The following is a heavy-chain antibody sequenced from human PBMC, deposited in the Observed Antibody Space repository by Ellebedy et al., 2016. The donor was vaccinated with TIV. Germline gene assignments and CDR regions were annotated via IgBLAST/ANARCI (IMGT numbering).Heavy chain of an antibody. CDR3: ARGGTNTFYVVPAAMPTWFDP. CDR2: IIPIFGTA. Sequence: AASVKVSCKASGGTFSSYAISWVRQAPGQGLEWMGGIIPIFGTANYAQKFQGRVTITADESTSTAYMELSRLRSDDTAVYYCARGGTNTFYVVPAAMPTWFDPWGQGTLVTVSS. D-gene: IGHD2-2*01. J-gene: IGHJ5*02. V-gene: IGHV1-69*13. CDR1: GGTFSSYA.